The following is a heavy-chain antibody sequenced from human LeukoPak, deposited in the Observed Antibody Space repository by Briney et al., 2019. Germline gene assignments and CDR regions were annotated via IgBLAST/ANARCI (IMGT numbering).Heavy chain of an antibody. Sequence: SETLSLTCTVSGGSISSGDYYWSWIRQPPGKGLEWIGYIYYSGSTYYHPSLKSRVTISVDTSKNQFSLKLSSVTAADTAVYYCARALYGSGSYGSYGDWFDPWGQGTLVTVSS. J-gene: IGHJ5*02. V-gene: IGHV4-30-4*01. D-gene: IGHD3-10*01. CDR1: GGSISSGDYY. CDR3: ARALYGSGSYGSYGDWFDP. CDR2: IYYSGST.